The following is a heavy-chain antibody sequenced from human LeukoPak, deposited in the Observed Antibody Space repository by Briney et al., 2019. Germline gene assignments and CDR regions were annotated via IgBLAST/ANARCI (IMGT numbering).Heavy chain of an antibody. CDR1: GVTFSSYA. CDR3: AKDSMVRGVIIPI. CDR2: ISGSAVDT. D-gene: IGHD3-10*01. J-gene: IGHJ4*02. V-gene: IGHV3-23*01. Sequence: GGSLRLSCAASGVTFSSYAMSWVRQAPGKGLEWVSAISGSAVDTWYADSVKGRFTISRDNSKDTLYLQMNSLRAEDTAVYYCAKDSMVRGVIIPIWGQGTLVTVSS.